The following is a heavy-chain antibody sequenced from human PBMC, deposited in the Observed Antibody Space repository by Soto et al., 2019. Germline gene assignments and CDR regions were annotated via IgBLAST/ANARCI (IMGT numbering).Heavy chain of an antibody. V-gene: IGHV3-49*03. CDR1: GFTFGDYG. Sequence: GGSLRLSCTTAGFTFGDYGMSWFRQAPGKGLEWVGLIRTNTYGGTTEYAAPVKGRFTISRDDSESAAYLQMDSLKTEDTAVYYCTRRLGVVIAATNYFYYYTDVWGKGTTVTVSS. CDR3: TRRLGVVIAATNYFYYYTDV. J-gene: IGHJ6*03. D-gene: IGHD2-15*01. CDR2: IRTNTYGGTT.